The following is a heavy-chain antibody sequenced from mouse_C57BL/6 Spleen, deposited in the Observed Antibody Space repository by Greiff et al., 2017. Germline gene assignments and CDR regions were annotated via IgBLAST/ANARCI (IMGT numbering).Heavy chain of an antibody. CDR2: IDPSDSYT. Sequence: QVQLQQSGAELVKPGASVKLSCKASGYTFTSYWMQWVKQRPGQGLEWIGEIDPSDSYTNYNQKFKGKATLTLDTSSSTAYMQLSSLTSEDSAVYYCARSGAMDYWGQGTSVTVSS. CDR1: GYTFTSYW. D-gene: IGHD3-1*01. J-gene: IGHJ4*01. CDR3: ARSGAMDY. V-gene: IGHV1-50*01.